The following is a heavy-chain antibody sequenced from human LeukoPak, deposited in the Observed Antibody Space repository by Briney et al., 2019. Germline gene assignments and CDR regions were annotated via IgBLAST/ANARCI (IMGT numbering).Heavy chain of an antibody. CDR3: ARDRGGSYSVIDY. CDR1: GFPFSNYS. CDR2: ISSSISTI. J-gene: IGHJ4*02. V-gene: IGHV3-48*04. Sequence: GGSLRLSCAAAGFPFSNYSMNWVRPAPGEGVEGVSIISSSISTIYYAEYVECRFTISRDNAKNSLYLQMNSLRAEDTAVYYGARDRGGSYSVIDYWGQGTLVTVS. D-gene: IGHD1-26*01.